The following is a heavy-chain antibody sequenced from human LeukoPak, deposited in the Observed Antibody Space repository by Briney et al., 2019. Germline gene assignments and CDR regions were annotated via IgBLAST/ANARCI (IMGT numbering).Heavy chain of an antibody. J-gene: IGHJ4*02. Sequence: GGSLRLSCAASGFTFSNYAMSWVRQAPGKGLEWVSGISGSGVMTYYADSVKGRFTISRHNSKNTVYLQMGSLRVEDTAVYYCAKDNYVVGGQGTLVTVSS. D-gene: IGHD4-11*01. CDR2: ISGSGVMT. CDR3: AKDNYVV. V-gene: IGHV3-23*01. CDR1: GFTFSNYA.